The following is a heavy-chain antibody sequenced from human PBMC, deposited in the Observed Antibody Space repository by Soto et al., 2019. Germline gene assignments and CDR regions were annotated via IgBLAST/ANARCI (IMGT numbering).Heavy chain of an antibody. Sequence: SVKVSCKXSGGTFSSYAISWVRQAPGQGLEWMGGIIPIFGTANYAQKFQGRVTITADESTSTAYMELSSLRSEDTAVYYCARGRGYSYGSFDYWGQGTLVTVSS. CDR1: GGTFSSYA. CDR3: ARGRGYSYGSFDY. V-gene: IGHV1-69*13. D-gene: IGHD5-18*01. CDR2: IIPIFGTA. J-gene: IGHJ4*02.